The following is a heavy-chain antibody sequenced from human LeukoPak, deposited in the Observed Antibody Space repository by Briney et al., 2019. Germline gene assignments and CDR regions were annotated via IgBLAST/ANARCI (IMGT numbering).Heavy chain of an antibody. CDR3: TSQEDYDILTGYYF. CDR1: GFTFSGSA. Sequence: GGSLRLSCAASGFTFSGSAMHRVRQASGKGLEWVGRIRSKANSYATAYAASVKGRFTISRDDSKNTAYLQMNSLKTEDTAVYYCTSQEDYDILTGYYFWGQGTLVTVSS. V-gene: IGHV3-73*01. J-gene: IGHJ4*02. D-gene: IGHD3-9*01. CDR2: IRSKANSYAT.